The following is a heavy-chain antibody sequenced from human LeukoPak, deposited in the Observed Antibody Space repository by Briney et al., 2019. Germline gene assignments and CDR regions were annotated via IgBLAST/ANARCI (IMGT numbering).Heavy chain of an antibody. CDR1: GFTVSSNY. CDR3: ARAGATTGWFDP. CDR2: IYSGGST. D-gene: IGHD1-26*01. Sequence: PGGSLRLSCAASGFTVSSNYMSWVRQAPGKGLEWVSIIYSGGSTFYADSVKGRFTISRDNSKNTLYLQMNSLRAEDTAVYYCARAGATTGWFDPWGQGTLVTVSS. J-gene: IGHJ5*02. V-gene: IGHV3-53*01.